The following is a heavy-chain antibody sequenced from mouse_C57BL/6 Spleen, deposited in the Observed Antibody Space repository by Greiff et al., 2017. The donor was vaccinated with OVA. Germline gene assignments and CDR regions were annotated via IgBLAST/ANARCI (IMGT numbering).Heavy chain of an antibody. CDR3: ARGRSGYLYYYAMDY. V-gene: IGHV1-64*01. Sequence: QVQLQQPGAELVKPGASVKLSCKASGYTFTSYWMHWVKQRPGQGLEWIGMIHPNSGSTNYNEKFKSKATLTVDKPSSTAYMQLSSLTSEDSAVYYCARGRSGYLYYYAMDYWGQGTSVTVSS. CDR2: IHPNSGST. J-gene: IGHJ4*01. CDR1: GYTFTSYW. D-gene: IGHD3-2*02.